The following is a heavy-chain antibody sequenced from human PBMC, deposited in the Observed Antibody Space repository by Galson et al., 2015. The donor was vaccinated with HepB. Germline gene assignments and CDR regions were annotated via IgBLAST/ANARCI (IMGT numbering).Heavy chain of an antibody. CDR1: GYTFTSYD. Sequence: VKVSCKASGYTFTSYDINWVRQATGQGLEWMGWMNPNSGDTGYAQKFQGRVTMTRNTSISTAYMELSSLRSEDTAVYYCARGSTWWLTGDPVYYYYYMDVWGKGTTVTVSS. D-gene: IGHD7-27*01. V-gene: IGHV1-8*01. CDR3: ARGSTWWLTGDPVYYYYYMDV. J-gene: IGHJ6*03. CDR2: MNPNSGDT.